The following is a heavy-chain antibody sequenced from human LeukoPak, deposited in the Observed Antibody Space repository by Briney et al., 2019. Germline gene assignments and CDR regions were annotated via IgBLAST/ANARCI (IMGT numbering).Heavy chain of an antibody. CDR2: IDTDGKTT. J-gene: IGHJ4*02. D-gene: IGHD5-24*01. CDR1: GFTFNTYV. CDR3: VRDKDGYNF. Sequence: PGGSLRLSCAASGFTFNTYVMHWVRQAPGKGLVWVARIDTDGKTTTYADSVKGRFTISRDNAKNMLYVQMNSLRAEDTAVYYCVRDKDGYNFWGQGTLVSVSS. V-gene: IGHV3-74*01.